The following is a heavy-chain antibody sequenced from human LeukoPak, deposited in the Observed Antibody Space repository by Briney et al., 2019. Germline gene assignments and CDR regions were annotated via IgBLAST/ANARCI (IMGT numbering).Heavy chain of an antibody. Sequence: ASVKVSCKASGYTFNGYYMHWVRQAPGQGLEWMGWINPNSGGTNYAQKFQGRVTMTRDTSISTTYMELSRLRSDDTAVYYCARDWYYGSGRYPDYYYYYMDVWGKGTTVTISS. CDR2: INPNSGGT. CDR3: ARDWYYGSGRYPDYYYYYMDV. CDR1: GYTFNGYY. D-gene: IGHD3-10*01. V-gene: IGHV1-2*02. J-gene: IGHJ6*03.